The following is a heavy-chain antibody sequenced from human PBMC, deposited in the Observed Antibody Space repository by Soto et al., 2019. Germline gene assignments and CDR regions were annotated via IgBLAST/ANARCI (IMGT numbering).Heavy chain of an antibody. J-gene: IGHJ6*03. CDR2: IYYSGST. CDR1: GGSISSYY. V-gene: IGHV4-59*01. Sequence: SETLSLTCTVSGGSISSYYWSWIRQPPGKGLEWIGYIYYSGSTNYNPSLKSRVTISVDTSKNQFSLKLSSVTAADTAVYYCAVGTTVTTIPLGGHYYYYMDVWGKGTTVTVSS. D-gene: IGHD4-17*01. CDR3: AVGTTVTTIPLGGHYYYYMDV.